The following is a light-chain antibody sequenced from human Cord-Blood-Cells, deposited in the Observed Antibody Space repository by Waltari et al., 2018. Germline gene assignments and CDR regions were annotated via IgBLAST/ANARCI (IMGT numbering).Light chain of an antibody. CDR3: SSYTSSSLYV. CDR1: SSDVGGYNH. CDR2: EVS. V-gene: IGLV2-14*01. J-gene: IGLJ1*01. Sequence: QSALTQPASVSGSPGQSITISCTGTSSDVGGYNHVSWYQQHPGKAPKLMIYEVSNRPSGVSKRFSGSKSCNTASLTISGLQAEDEADYYCSSYTSSSLYVFGTGTKVTVL.